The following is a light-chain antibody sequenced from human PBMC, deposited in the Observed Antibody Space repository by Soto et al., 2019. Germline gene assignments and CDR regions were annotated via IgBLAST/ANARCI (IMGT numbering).Light chain of an antibody. CDR2: AAS. Sequence: DIQMTQSPSSLSASVGDRVTITCRASQGIRNDIGWYEQKPGKAPKRLIYAASSLQSGVPSRFSGSGSGTEFTLTINSLQPEDFATYYCLQHNSYPWTFGQGTKVEIK. CDR3: LQHNSYPWT. J-gene: IGKJ1*01. V-gene: IGKV1-17*01. CDR1: QGIRND.